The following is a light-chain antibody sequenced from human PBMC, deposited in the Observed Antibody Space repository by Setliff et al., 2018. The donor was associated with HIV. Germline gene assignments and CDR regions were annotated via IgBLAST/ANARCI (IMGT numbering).Light chain of an antibody. CDR1: SSDVGGYNY. CDR3: SSYTTGSTLVV. Sequence: QSALTQPASVSGSPGQSITISCTGSSSDVGGYNYVSWSQHHPGKAPKLLIYEVSNRPLGVSNRFSGSKSGNTASLTISGLQAEDEADYYCSSYTTGSTLVVFGTGTKVTVL. CDR2: EVS. J-gene: IGLJ1*01. V-gene: IGLV2-14*01.